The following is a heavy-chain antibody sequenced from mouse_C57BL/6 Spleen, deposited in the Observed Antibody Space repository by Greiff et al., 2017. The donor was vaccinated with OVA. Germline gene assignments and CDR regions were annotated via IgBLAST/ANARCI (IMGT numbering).Heavy chain of an antibody. V-gene: IGHV1-4*01. CDR2: INPSSGYT. J-gene: IGHJ4*01. CDR1: GYTFTSYT. Sequence: QVQLQQSGAELARPGASVKMSCKASGYTFTSYTMHWVKQRPGQGLEWIGYINPSSGYTKYNQKFKDKATLTADKSSSTAYMQLSSLTSEDAAVYYCARRLEEGMDYWGQGTSVTVSS. CDR3: ARRLEEGMDY.